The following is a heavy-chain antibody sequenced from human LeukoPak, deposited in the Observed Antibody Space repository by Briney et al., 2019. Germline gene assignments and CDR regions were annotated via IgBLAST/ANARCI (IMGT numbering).Heavy chain of an antibody. CDR2: ITSGTGST. Sequence: PGGSLRLPCDASGFSISDYYISWIRQSPGKGLEWISYITSGTGSTNYAVSVKGRFTISRDKAKNSVALQLNSLRAEDTAVYYCAKERRGTYYAFESWGQGTLVTVSS. J-gene: IGHJ4*02. CDR1: GFSISDYY. CDR3: AKERRGTYYAFES. D-gene: IGHD3-16*01. V-gene: IGHV3-11*05.